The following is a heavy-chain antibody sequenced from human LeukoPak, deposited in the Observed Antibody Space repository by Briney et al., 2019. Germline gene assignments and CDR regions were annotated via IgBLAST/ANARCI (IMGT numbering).Heavy chain of an antibody. CDR2: IKEDGSDK. J-gene: IGHJ4*02. Sequence: GGSLRLSCAASGFTFSGSWMTWVREAPGKRPKWVAHIKEDGSDKYYVDSVTGRFTISGDNTKNSLYLQMSSLRAEDTAVYYCATWNSDWEFAYWGQGTLVSVPS. CDR3: ATWNSDWEFAY. CDR1: GFTFSGSW. D-gene: IGHD1/OR15-1a*01. V-gene: IGHV3-7*05.